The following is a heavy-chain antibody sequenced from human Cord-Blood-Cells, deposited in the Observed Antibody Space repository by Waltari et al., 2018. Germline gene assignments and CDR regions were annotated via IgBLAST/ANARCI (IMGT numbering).Heavy chain of an antibody. J-gene: IGHJ4*02. CDR2: IYPGDSDT. V-gene: IGHV5-51*01. CDR1: GYSFTSYW. D-gene: IGHD4-4*01. CDR3: ARHGKYSNYGGYYFDY. Sequence: EVQLVQSGAEVKKPGESLKISCKGSGYSFTSYWIGWVRQIPGKGLEWMGIIYPGDSDTRYSPSFQGQVTISADKSISTAYLQWSSLKASDTAMYYCARHGKYSNYGGYYFDYWGQGTLVTVSS.